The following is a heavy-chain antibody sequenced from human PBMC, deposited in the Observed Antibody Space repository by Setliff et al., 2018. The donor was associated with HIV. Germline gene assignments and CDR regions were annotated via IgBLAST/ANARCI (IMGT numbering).Heavy chain of an antibody. CDR3: ARGVATGYYYYYMDV. Sequence: ASVKVSCKASGYSFTANYIHWVRQAPGQGLEWMGWINPNSGGTNYAQKFQGRVTMTRDTSISTVYMELSRLRSDDTAVYYCARGVATGYYYYYMDVWGKGTTVTV. V-gene: IGHV1-2*02. CDR2: INPNSGGT. J-gene: IGHJ6*03. D-gene: IGHD3-9*01. CDR1: GYSFTANY.